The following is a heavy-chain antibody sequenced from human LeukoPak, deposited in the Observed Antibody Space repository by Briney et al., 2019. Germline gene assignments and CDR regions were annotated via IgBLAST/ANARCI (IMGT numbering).Heavy chain of an antibody. D-gene: IGHD1-1*01. CDR1: GFTFSDYD. J-gene: IGHJ4*02. CDR3: ARVAKERVGGVYYFDY. CDR2: IGTAGDT. Sequence: PGGSLRLSSAAYGFTFSDYDMHWVRQATGKGLEWVTAIGTAGDTYYTGSVKGRFTISRENAKNSLYLQMNSLRAGDTAVYYCARVAKERVGGVYYFDYWGQGTLVTVSS. V-gene: IGHV3-13*01.